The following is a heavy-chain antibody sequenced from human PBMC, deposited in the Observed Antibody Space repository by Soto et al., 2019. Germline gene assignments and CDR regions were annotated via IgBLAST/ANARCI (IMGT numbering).Heavy chain of an antibody. D-gene: IGHD1-1*01. CDR2: ISAHNGNT. Sequence: QVHLVQSGAEVKKPGASVKVSCKASGYTFTSYGITWVRQAPGQGLEWMGWISAHNGNTDYAQKLQGRVIVTRDTSPSTAAMELRGRRSDDTAVYYCARGRYGDYWGQGALVTVSS. CDR3: ARGRYGDY. V-gene: IGHV1-18*01. J-gene: IGHJ4*02. CDR1: GYTFTSYG.